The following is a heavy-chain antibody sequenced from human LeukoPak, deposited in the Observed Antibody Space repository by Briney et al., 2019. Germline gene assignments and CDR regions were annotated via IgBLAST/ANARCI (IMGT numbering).Heavy chain of an antibody. J-gene: IGHJ3*01. CDR3: ARRPAYDSSGFDV. Sequence: SETLSLTCTVSGGSIGTYYWSWIRQPPGKGPEWIAYKYYSGSTNYNPSLKSRVTVSVDTSKNQFSLKLNSVTAADTAVYYCARRPAYDSSGFDVWGQGTMVTVSS. CDR2: KYYSGST. CDR1: GGSIGTYY. V-gene: IGHV4-59*08. D-gene: IGHD3-22*01.